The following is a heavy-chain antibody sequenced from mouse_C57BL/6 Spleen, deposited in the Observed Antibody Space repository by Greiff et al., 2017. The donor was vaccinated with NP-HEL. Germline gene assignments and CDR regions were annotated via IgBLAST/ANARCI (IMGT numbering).Heavy chain of an antibody. CDR2: IYPGDGDT. V-gene: IGHV1-80*01. Sequence: VQLQQSGAELVKPGASVKISCKASGYAFSSYWMNWVKQRPGKGLEWIGQIYPGDGDTNYNGKFKGKATLTADKSSSTAYMQLSSLTSEDSAVYFCARKITALYWYFDVWGTRTTVTVSS. J-gene: IGHJ1*03. CDR1: GYAFSSYW. D-gene: IGHD1-3*01. CDR3: ARKITALYWYFDV.